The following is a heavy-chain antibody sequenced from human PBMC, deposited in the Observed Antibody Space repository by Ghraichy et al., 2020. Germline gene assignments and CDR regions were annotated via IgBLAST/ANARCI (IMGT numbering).Heavy chain of an antibody. D-gene: IGHD3-3*01. J-gene: IGHJ5*02. CDR2: INAKGDTT. CDR3: VKGAGFGIYNNWFDP. Sequence: GESLNISCSVSGFTVSDYTMTWVRQAPGKGLQYVSTINAKGDTTSYADSVRGRFTISRDTSTNTLFLHMNSLTVDDTALYFCVKGAGFGIYNNWFDPWGQGTLVTVSS. CDR1: GFTVSDYT. V-gene: IGHV3-64D*09.